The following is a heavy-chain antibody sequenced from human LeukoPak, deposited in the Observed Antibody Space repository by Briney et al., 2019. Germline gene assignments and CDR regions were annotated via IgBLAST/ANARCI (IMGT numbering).Heavy chain of an antibody. CDR1: GFTLSTYA. V-gene: IGHV3-23*01. D-gene: IGHD5-12*01. J-gene: IGHJ4*02. CDR3: AKARRGGYDCFDS. Sequence: GGSLRLSCAASGFTLSTYAMSWVRQTPGKGLEWVAATSSSDAGTYYADSLQGRFTVSRDNSKNTIFLQMNSLRVEDTAVYYCAKARRGGYDCFDSWGQGTLVTVSS. CDR2: TSSSDAGT.